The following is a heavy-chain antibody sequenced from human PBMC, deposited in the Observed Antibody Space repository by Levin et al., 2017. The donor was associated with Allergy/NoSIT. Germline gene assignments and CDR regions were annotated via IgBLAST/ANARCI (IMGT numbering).Heavy chain of an antibody. CDR3: VRGGNSENYPFAY. J-gene: IGHJ4*02. CDR2: IGPDDKE. V-gene: IGHV3-33*01. Sequence: GGSLRLSCAASGFTFNTFGMHWVRQVPGRGLEWVTFIGPDDKEYYKDSVKGRFTISRDNSKSTLYLQMNNLRAEDTAVYYCVRGGNSENYPFAYWGQGTLVTVSS. CDR1: GFTFNTFG. D-gene: IGHD3-10*01.